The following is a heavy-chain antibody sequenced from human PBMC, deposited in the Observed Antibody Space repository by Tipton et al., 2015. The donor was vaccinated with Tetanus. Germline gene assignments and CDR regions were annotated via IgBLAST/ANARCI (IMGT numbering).Heavy chain of an antibody. CDR3: ARDRGDYIYYGMDV. CDR2: IDPNSGGT. D-gene: IGHD3-22*01. J-gene: IGHJ6*02. Sequence: QMQLVQSGAEVKKPGASVKVSCKASGYTFTGYYMYWVRQAPGQGLEWMGWIDPNSGGTVYAQKFHGRVTMTRDTSISTAYMELRSLRSDDTAVYYCARDRGDYIYYGMDVWGPGTTVTVS. V-gene: IGHV1-2*02. CDR1: GYTFTGYY.